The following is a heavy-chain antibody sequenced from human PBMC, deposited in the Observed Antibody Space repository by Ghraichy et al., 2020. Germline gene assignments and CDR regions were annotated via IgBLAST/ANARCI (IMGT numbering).Heavy chain of an antibody. D-gene: IGHD3-22*01. Sequence: SGPTLVKPTQTLTLTCTFSEFSFATRGVGVTWIRQPPGKALEWLSLIYSNDDKYYSPSLKSRLSITKDTSKNQVILRLTNVDPSDTATYYCAHIYDNTGNYYYYGMDVWGQGTTVTVSS. CDR3: AHIYDNTGNYYYYGMDV. V-gene: IGHV2-5*01. CDR1: EFSFATRGVG. J-gene: IGHJ6*02. CDR2: IYSNDDK.